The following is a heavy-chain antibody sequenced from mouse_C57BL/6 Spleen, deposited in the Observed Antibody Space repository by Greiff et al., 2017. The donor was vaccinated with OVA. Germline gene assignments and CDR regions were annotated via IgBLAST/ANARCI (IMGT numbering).Heavy chain of an antibody. D-gene: IGHD1-1*01. J-gene: IGHJ2*01. V-gene: IGHV6-3*01. CDR2: IRLKSDNYAT. CDR1: GFTFSNYW. CDR3: TVPIYYYGSSPFDY. Sequence: EVKVEESGGGLVQPGGSMKLSCVASGFTFSNYWMNWVRQSPEKGLEWVAQIRLKSDNYATHYAESVKGRFTISRDDSKSSVYLQMNNLRAEDTGIYYCTVPIYYYGSSPFDYWGQGTTLTVSS.